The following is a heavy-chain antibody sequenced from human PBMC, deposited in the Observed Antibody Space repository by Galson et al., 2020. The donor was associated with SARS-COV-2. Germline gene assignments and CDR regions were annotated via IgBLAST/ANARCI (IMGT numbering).Heavy chain of an antibody. CDR2: FDPEDGET. Sequence: ASVKVSCKVSGYTLTELSMHWVRQAPGKGLEWMGGFDPEDGETIYAQKFQGRVTMTEDTSTDTAYMELSSLRSEDTAVYYCATDLLIFDAFDIWGQGTMVTVSS. CDR3: ATDLLIFDAFDI. V-gene: IGHV1-24*01. D-gene: IGHD3-3*01. J-gene: IGHJ3*02. CDR1: GYTLTELS.